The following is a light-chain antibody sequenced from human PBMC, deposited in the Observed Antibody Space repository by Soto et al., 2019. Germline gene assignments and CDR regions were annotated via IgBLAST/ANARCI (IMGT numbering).Light chain of an antibody. J-gene: IGLJ2*01. CDR3: CSYVSNGTVV. CDR2: EVS. CDR1: SSDVGKYNL. Sequence: QSVLTQPASVSGSPGQSITISCTGTSSDVGKYNLVSWYQQHPDKAPKLMIFEVSKRPSGVSNRFSGSKSGNTASLTIAGLQAEDEANYHCCSYVSNGTVVFGGGTKLTVL. V-gene: IGLV2-23*02.